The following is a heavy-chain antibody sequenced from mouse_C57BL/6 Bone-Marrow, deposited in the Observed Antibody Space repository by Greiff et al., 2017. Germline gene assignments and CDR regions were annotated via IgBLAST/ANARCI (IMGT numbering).Heavy chain of an antibody. CDR3: TRGLLAWFAY. V-gene: IGHV14-1*01. CDR1: GFNFKDYY. J-gene: IGHJ3*01. Sequence: EVQLQQSGAELVRPGASVKLSCTASGFNFKDYYMHWVKQRPEQGLEWIGRIDPEDGDTEYAPKFQGKATLTADTPSNTAYLHLSSLTSEDTAVYYCTRGLLAWFAYWGQGTLVTVSA. CDR2: IDPEDGDT. D-gene: IGHD1-1*01.